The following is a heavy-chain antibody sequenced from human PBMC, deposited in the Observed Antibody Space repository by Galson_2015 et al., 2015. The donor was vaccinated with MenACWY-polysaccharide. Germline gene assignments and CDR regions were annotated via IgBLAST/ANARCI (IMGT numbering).Heavy chain of an antibody. J-gene: IGHJ5*01. Sequence: LTLTCTGSGASVGSTTDYWSWLRQPPGKGLEWIGFMSSNGGANRNTSLKSRVTISIDTSKNQFSLRLNSVTAADTAMYYRAREPTYSGSFGWFDSWGQGTLVTVSP. D-gene: IGHD1-26*01. CDR3: AREPTYSGSFGWFDS. CDR1: GASVGSTTDY. V-gene: IGHV4-61*01. CDR2: MSSNGGA.